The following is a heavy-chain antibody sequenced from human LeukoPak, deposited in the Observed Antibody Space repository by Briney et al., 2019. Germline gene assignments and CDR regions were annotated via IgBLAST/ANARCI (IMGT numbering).Heavy chain of an antibody. CDR2: IWYDGSNK. Sequence: GGSLRLSCAASGFTFSRYGMHWVRQAPGRGLEWVAVIWYDGSNKYYADSVKGRFTISRDNSKNTLYLQMNSLRAEDTAVYYCARDLSITIFGVPLYYYYGMDVWGQGTTVTVSS. D-gene: IGHD3-3*01. CDR3: ARDLSITIFGVPLYYYYGMDV. J-gene: IGHJ6*02. CDR1: GFTFSRYG. V-gene: IGHV3-33*01.